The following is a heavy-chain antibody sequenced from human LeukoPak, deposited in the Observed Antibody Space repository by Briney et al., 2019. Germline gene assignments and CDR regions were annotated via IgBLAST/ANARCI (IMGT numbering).Heavy chain of an antibody. J-gene: IGHJ6*02. V-gene: IGHV4-30-4*08. CDR2: IYYSGST. D-gene: IGHD6-19*01. CDR1: GGSISSGDYY. Sequence: SETLSLTCTVSGGSISSGDYYWSWIRQPPGKGLEWIGYIYYSGSTYYNPSLKSRVTISVDTSKNQFSLKLSSVTAADTAVYYCARVLSSGWSLAYYYGMDVWGQGTTVTVSS. CDR3: ARVLSSGWSLAYYYGMDV.